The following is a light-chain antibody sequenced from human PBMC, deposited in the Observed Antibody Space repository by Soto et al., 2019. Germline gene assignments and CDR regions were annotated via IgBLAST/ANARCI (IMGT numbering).Light chain of an antibody. Sequence: EIVLTQSPGTLSLSPGERGTLSCGASQSVSSSYVAWYQQKPGQAPRLLIYDASNRATGIPARFSGSGSGTDFTLTISSLEPEDFAVYYCQQRSNWITFGQGTRLEIK. CDR1: QSVSSSY. V-gene: IGKV3-11*01. CDR3: QQRSNWIT. J-gene: IGKJ5*01. CDR2: DAS.